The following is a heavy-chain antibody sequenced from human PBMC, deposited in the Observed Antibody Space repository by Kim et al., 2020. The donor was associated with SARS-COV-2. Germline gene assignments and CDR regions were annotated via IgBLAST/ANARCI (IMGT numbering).Heavy chain of an antibody. D-gene: IGHD3-3*01. CDR2: ISADGSSH. Sequence: GGSLRLSCAASGFTFSDYGVHWVRQAPGKGLEWVAVISADGSSHYYADSVKGRFTVSRDNSRNTLYLQMNSLGTEDTGFYYCAKDWPEIFGVLDFGYWGQGTLVSVSS. J-gene: IGHJ4*02. CDR3: AKDWPEIFGVLDFGY. V-gene: IGHV3-30*18. CDR1: GFTFSDYG.